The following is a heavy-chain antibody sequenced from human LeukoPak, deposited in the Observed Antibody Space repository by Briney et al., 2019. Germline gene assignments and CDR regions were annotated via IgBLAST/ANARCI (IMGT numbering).Heavy chain of an antibody. CDR1: GGTFSSYA. D-gene: IGHD3-3*01. J-gene: IGHJ5*02. Sequence: SVKLSCKASGGTFSSYAISWVRQAPGQGLEWMGRIIPILGIANYAQKFQGRVTITADKSTSTAYMELSSLRSEDTAVYYCARYTYYDFWSADNWFDPWGQGTLVTVSS. V-gene: IGHV1-69*04. CDR2: IIPILGIA. CDR3: ARYTYYDFWSADNWFDP.